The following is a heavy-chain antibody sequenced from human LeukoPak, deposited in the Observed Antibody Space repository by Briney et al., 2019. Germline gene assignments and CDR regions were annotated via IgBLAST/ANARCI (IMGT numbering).Heavy chain of an antibody. CDR2: FIPSCIIL. CDR1: GHTLGSYD. Sequence: GGSLRLSCAASGHTLGSYDVSGVRQAPGKGREGVSSFIPSCIILSHPDSVKRRFTLSRYNSDTTLYLRMNSLRAEDTAVYSCAIGYYDSAEGHFHLWGQGTLVTVSS. D-gene: IGHD3-22*01. V-gene: IGHV3-23*01. CDR3: AIGYYDSAEGHFHL. J-gene: IGHJ4*02.